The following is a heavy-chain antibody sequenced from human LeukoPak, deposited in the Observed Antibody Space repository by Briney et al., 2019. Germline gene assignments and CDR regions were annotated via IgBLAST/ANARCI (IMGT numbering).Heavy chain of an antibody. CDR1: GYTFTGYY. V-gene: IGHV1-18*04. CDR2: ISAYNGNT. J-gene: IGHJ5*02. D-gene: IGHD3-22*01. Sequence: GASVKVSCKASGYTFTGYYMHWVRQAPGQGLEWMGLISAYNGNTNYAQNLQDRVTMTTDTSTTTAYMEPRSLRSDDTAVYYCAREGSLHDSGNYYLSWFDPWGQGTLVTVSS. CDR3: AREGSLHDSGNYYLSWFDP.